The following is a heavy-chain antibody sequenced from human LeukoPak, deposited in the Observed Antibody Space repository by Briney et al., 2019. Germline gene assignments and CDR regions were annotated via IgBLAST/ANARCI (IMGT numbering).Heavy chain of an antibody. CDR3: AKSAYYDSSGFYREYYFDY. CDR2: ISGGGGST. D-gene: IGHD3-22*01. V-gene: IGHV3-23*01. Sequence: GGSLRLSCEASGFTFTSYSMNWVRQAPGKGLEWVSTISGGGGSTYYADSVKGRFTISRDNSKNTLHLQMNSLRAEDTAVYYCAKSAYYDSSGFYREYYFDYWGQGTLVTVSS. J-gene: IGHJ4*02. CDR1: GFTFTSYS.